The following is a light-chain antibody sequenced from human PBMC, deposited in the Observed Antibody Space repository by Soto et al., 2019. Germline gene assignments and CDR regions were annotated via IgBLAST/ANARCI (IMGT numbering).Light chain of an antibody. V-gene: IGLV4-69*01. CDR3: QTWATVPDWV. CDR2: LDSDGSH. Sequence: QPVLTQSPSASAPLGASVKLTGTLSSGHGTYAIAWHQQQPEKGPRYLMKLDSDGSHSKGDGIPDRFSGSSSGAERYLTISSLQSEDEADYYCQTWATVPDWVFGGGTKLTVL. J-gene: IGLJ3*02. CDR1: SGHGTYA.